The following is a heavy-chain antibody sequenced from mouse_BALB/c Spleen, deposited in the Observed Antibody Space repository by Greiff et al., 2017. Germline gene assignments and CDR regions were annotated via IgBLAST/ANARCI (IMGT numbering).Heavy chain of an antibody. CDR2: IDPENGDT. CDR3: NAFYGLFAY. D-gene: IGHD1-1*02. Sequence: EVQLQQSGAELVRSGASVKLSCTASGFNIKDYYMHWVKQRPEQGLEWIGWIDPENGDTEYAPKFQGKATMTADTSSNTAYLQLSSLTSEDTAVYYCNAFYGLFAYWGQGTLVTVSA. CDR1: GFNIKDYY. V-gene: IGHV14-4*02. J-gene: IGHJ3*01.